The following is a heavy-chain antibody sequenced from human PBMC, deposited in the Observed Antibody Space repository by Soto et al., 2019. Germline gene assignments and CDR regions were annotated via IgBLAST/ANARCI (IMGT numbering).Heavy chain of an antibody. J-gene: IGHJ4*02. D-gene: IGHD2-15*01. V-gene: IGHV3-11*01. CDR1: GFTFGDYY. CDR2: ISRSGGIT. Sequence: PGGSLRLSCAASGFTFGDYYMSWIRHAPGKGLEWVSYISRSGGITYYTDSVKGRFTISRDNAKNSLYLQINSLRAEDTALYYCAGAVASTPWFFHYWGQGTLVTVSS. CDR3: AGAVASTPWFFHY.